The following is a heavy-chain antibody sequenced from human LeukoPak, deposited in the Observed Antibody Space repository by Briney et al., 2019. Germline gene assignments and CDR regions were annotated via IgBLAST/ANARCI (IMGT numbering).Heavy chain of an antibody. D-gene: IGHD6-19*01. CDR2: INPNSGGT. CDR1: GYTFTGYY. J-gene: IGHJ3*02. V-gene: IGHV1-2*02. CDR3: ARTVSQWLANDAFDI. Sequence: GASVKVSCKASGYTFTGYYMHWVRQAPGQGLEWMGWINPNSGGTNYAQKFQGRVTMSVDTSKNQFSLRLTSVTAADTAVYYCARTVSQWLANDAFDIWGQGTMVTVSS.